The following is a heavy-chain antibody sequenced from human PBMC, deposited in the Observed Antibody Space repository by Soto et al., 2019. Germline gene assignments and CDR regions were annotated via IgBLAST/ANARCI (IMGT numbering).Heavy chain of an antibody. J-gene: IGHJ5*02. CDR2: IFHDGNT. V-gene: IGHV4-4*02. Sequence: TCAVSGASIGSVGWWSWVRQPPGKGLEWIAEIFHDGNTNYSPSLKSRVTISVDKSQNQFSLNVYSVTAADTAVYYCARHEGWTGPDQWGQGTLVTVSS. CDR3: ARHEGWTGPDQ. D-gene: IGHD2-8*02. CDR1: GASIGSVGW.